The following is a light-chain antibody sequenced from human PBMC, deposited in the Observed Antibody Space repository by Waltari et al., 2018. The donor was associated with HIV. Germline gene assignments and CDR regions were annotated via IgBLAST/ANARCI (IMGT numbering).Light chain of an antibody. CDR2: GAS. J-gene: IGKJ4*01. CDR1: PSVGRA. V-gene: IGKV3-15*01. CDR3: QQYNKWPLT. Sequence: EIVMTQSPATLSVSPGERVALSCRASPSVGRALAWYTEKPDQVPRLLIYGASTRATGVPARCSGSGSETEFTLTISSLQSEDFAVYYCQQYNKWPLTFGGGTKVEIK.